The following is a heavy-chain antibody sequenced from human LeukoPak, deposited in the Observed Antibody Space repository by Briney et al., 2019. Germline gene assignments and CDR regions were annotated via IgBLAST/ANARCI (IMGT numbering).Heavy chain of an antibody. D-gene: IGHD2-21*02. V-gene: IGHV1-2*02. J-gene: IGHJ5*02. CDR2: INPSSGGT. CDR1: GNTFTGYY. Sequence: GASVKVSCKTSGNTFTGYYMHWVRQAPGQGLEWMGWINPSSGGTTYAQKFQGRVTMTRDTSISTAYMELSRLRSDDTAVYYCARIGDAASLNWFDPWGQGTLVTVSS. CDR3: ARIGDAASLNWFDP.